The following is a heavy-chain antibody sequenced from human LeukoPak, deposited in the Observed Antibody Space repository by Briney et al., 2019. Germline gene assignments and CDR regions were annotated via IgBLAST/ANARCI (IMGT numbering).Heavy chain of an antibody. CDR3: ARGLGYCSGGSCSPYYYYYGMDV. V-gene: IGHV3-11*01. CDR1: GFTFSDYY. J-gene: IGHJ6*02. Sequence: PGGSLRLSCAASGFTFSDYYMSWIRQAPGKGLEWDSDISSSGSTIYYADSVKGRFTISRDNAKNSLYLQMNSLRAEDTAVYYCARGLGYCSGGSCSPYYYYYGMDVCGQGTTVTVSS. CDR2: ISSSGSTI. D-gene: IGHD2-15*01.